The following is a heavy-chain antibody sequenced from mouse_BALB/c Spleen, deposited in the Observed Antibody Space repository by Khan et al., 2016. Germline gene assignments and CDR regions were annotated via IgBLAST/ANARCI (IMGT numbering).Heavy chain of an antibody. CDR1: GYAFSSYW. V-gene: IGHV1-80*01. Sequence: QVQLKQSGAELVRPGSSVKISCKASGYAFSSYWMNWVKQRPGQGLEWIGQIYPGDGDTNYNGKFKGKATLTADKSSSTAYMQLSSLTSEYSAVYFCARRVSSYDYYAIDYWGQGTSVTVSS. D-gene: IGHD1-1*01. J-gene: IGHJ4*01. CDR3: ARRVSSYDYYAIDY. CDR2: IYPGDGDT.